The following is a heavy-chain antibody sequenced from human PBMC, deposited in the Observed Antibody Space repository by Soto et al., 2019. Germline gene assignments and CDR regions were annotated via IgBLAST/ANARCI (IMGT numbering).Heavy chain of an antibody. D-gene: IGHD1-26*01. J-gene: IGHJ4*02. CDR2: IYYSGST. CDR1: GGSVSSGSYY. Sequence: ASETLSLTCTVSGGSVSSGSYYWSWIRQPPGKGLEWIGYIYYSGSTNYNPSLKSRVTISVDTSKNQFSLKLSSVTAADTAVYYCARDTLVGATRFFAYWGQGTLVTVSS. V-gene: IGHV4-61*01. CDR3: ARDTLVGATRFFAY.